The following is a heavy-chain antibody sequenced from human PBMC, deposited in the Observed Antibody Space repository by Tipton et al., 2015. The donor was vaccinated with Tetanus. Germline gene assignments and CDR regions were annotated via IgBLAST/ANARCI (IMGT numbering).Heavy chain of an antibody. CDR2: IDYFGST. CDR1: GGSIGTYH. CDR3: ARTSGYMYSDC. V-gene: IGHV4-59*01. J-gene: IGHJ4*02. Sequence: TLSLTCTVSGGSIGTYHWNWIRQSPGEGLEWIGYIDYFGSTKYNPSLKSRVAMSADTSKNQLSLRLNSVTSADTAVYYCARTSGYMYSDCWGQGTLVTVSS. D-gene: IGHD3-3*01.